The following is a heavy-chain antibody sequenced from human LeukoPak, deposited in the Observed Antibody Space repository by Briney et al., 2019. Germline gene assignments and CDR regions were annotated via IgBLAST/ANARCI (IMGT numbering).Heavy chain of an antibody. CDR3: ARDGEMATIRYFDL. CDR1: GGSFSGYY. D-gene: IGHD5-24*01. CDR2: INHSGST. Sequence: SETLSLTCAVYGGSFSGYYWSWIRQPPGKGLEWIGEINHSGSTNYNPSLKSRVTISVDTSKNQFSLKLSFVTAADTAVYYCARDGEMATIRYFDLWGRGTLVTVSS. V-gene: IGHV4-34*01. J-gene: IGHJ2*01.